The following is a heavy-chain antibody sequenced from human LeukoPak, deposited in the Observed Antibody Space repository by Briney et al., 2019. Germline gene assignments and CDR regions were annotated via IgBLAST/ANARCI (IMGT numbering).Heavy chain of an antibody. CDR2: ISGSGGST. D-gene: IGHD3-10*01. CDR1: GFTFSSYA. V-gene: IGHV3-23*01. Sequence: GGSLRLSCAASGFTFSSYAMSWVRQAPVKGLEWVSAISGSGGSTYYADSVKGRFTISRDNSKNTLYLQMNSLRAEDTAVYYCAKDEIWFGELTGSYFDYWGQGTLVTVSS. J-gene: IGHJ4*02. CDR3: AKDEIWFGELTGSYFDY.